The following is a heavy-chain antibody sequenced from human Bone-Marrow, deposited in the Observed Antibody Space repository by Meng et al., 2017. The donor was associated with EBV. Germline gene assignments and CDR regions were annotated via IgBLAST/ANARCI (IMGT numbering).Heavy chain of an antibody. CDR1: GATFSSYA. CDR3: ARDTHDYGDLTFFDY. V-gene: IGHV1-69*06. D-gene: IGHD4-17*01. Sequence: QVRRVQAGAEGGKPGSSGTGSCEVSGATFSSYAISWVRQAPGQGLEWLGGIIPIFGTANYAQKFQGRVTITADKSTSTAYMELSSLRSEDTAVYYCARDTHDYGDLTFFDYWGQGTLVTVSS. CDR2: IIPIFGTA. J-gene: IGHJ4*02.